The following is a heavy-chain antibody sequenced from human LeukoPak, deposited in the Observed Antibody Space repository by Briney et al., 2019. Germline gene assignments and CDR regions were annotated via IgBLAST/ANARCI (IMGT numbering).Heavy chain of an antibody. V-gene: IGHV4-4*07. Sequence: PSETLTLTCTVSGCTISSYYWSWIRQPAGKGLEWIARIYSSGNTNYNPSLKSRLTMSVDTSKTQFSLKLSTVTAADTAVYYCARDQFLGYCSSTSCSNWFDPWGQGTLVTVSS. CDR3: ARDQFLGYCSSTSCSNWFDP. D-gene: IGHD2-2*01. CDR1: GCTISSYY. J-gene: IGHJ5*02. CDR2: IYSSGNT.